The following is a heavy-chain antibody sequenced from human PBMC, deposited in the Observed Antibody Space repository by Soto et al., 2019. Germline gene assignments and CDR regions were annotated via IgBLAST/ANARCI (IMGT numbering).Heavy chain of an antibody. D-gene: IGHD2-2*01. CDR1: GFTFSRYS. J-gene: IGHJ4*02. CDR3: ATGCRATVTPY. CDR2: ISSNSDYI. V-gene: IGHV3-21*01. Sequence: GGSLRLSCAASGFTFSRYSMNWVRQAPGKGLEWVSSISSNSDYIYYADSVKGRFTISRDNAKNSVSLQMNSLRAEDTAMYYCATGCRATVTPYWGRGTLVTAPQ.